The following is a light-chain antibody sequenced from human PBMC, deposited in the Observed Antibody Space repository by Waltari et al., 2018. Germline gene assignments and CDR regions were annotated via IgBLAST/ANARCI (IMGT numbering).Light chain of an antibody. Sequence: QSALTQPRSVSGSPGQSVPISCPGTSSVVGGYNYVSWYQQHPGKAPKLVIYDVSKRPSGVPDRFSGSKSANTASLTISGLQAEDEADYYCCSYAGSYTLEVFGGGTKLTVL. CDR3: CSYAGSYTLEV. J-gene: IGLJ3*02. CDR1: SSVVGGYNY. CDR2: DVS. V-gene: IGLV2-11*01.